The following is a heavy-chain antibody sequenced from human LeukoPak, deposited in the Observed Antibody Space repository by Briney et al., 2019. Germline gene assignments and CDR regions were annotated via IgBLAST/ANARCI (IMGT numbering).Heavy chain of an antibody. CDR1: GGSISSYY. Sequence: SETLSLTCTVSGGSISSYYWSWIRQPPGKGLEWIGYIYYSGSTNYNPSLKSRVTISVDTSKNQFSLKLSSVTVADTAVYYCARDFYDFWSGYFWFDPWGQGTLVTVSS. V-gene: IGHV4-59*01. J-gene: IGHJ5*02. D-gene: IGHD3-3*01. CDR3: ARDFYDFWSGYFWFDP. CDR2: IYYSGST.